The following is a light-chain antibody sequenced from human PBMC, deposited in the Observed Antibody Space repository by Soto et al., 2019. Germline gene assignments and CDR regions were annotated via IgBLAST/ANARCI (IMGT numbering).Light chain of an antibody. Sequence: DIQLTQSPSFLSASVRDRVTITSRASQGIKNYLAWYQQKPGIAPKLLIYAASTLQSGVPSRFSGSGSGTEFSLTISSLQPEDFATYYCQQLNSYPLTFGGGTKVDIK. V-gene: IGKV1-9*01. CDR2: AAS. CDR3: QQLNSYPLT. J-gene: IGKJ4*01. CDR1: QGIKNY.